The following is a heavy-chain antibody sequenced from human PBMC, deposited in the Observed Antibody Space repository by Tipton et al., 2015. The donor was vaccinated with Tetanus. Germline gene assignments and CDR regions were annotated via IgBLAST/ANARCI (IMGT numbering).Heavy chain of an antibody. V-gene: IGHV4-59*01. CDR1: GGSISGYF. D-gene: IGHD1-14*01. CDR2: ISYNGNT. CDR3: ARYNYSSGSRWLDP. Sequence: TLSLTCTVSGGSISGYFWSWIRQPPGEGLEWIGRISYNGNTNYNPSLKSRVTISVDGSKNQFSLKLSSVAAADTAVYYCARYNYSSGSRWLDPWGQGTLVIVSS. J-gene: IGHJ5*02.